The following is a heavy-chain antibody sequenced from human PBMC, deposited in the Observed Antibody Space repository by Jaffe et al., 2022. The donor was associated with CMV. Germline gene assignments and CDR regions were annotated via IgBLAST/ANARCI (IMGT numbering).Heavy chain of an antibody. D-gene: IGHD1-26*01. J-gene: IGHJ6*02. V-gene: IGHV3-23*01. Sequence: EVHLLESGGGLVQPGGSLRLSCAASEFSFSSYVMSWVRQAPGKGLEWVSVISGSGGVTYYADSVKGRFTISRDNSKNTLYLQMNSLRAEDTAEYYCAVMSRGSGTNSLGVWGQGTTVTVSS. CDR3: AVMSRGSGTNSLGV. CDR1: EFSFSSYV. CDR2: ISGSGGVT.